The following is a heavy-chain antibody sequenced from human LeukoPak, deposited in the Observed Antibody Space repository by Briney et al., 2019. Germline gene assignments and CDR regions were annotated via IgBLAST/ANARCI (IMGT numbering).Heavy chain of an antibody. J-gene: IGHJ4*02. Sequence: SETLSLTCTVSGGSISSGGYYWSWIRQHPGKGLEWIGYIYYSGSTYYNPSLKSRVTISVDTSKNQFSLKLSSVTAADTAVYYCARDGSDDGDYDLWADSWGQGTLVTVSS. D-gene: IGHD4-17*01. V-gene: IGHV4-31*03. CDR3: ARDGSDDGDYDLWADS. CDR2: IYYSGST. CDR1: GGSISSGGYY.